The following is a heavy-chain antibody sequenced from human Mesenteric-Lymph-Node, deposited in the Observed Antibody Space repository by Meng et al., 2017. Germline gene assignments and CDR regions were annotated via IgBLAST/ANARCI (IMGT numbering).Heavy chain of an antibody. J-gene: IGHJ4*02. CDR2: INAYNGDT. V-gene: IGHV1-18*01. CDR3: ARVEVGITSGDY. CDR1: GYTFTNYG. D-gene: IGHD1-26*01. Sequence: QAQMVQSGGEVKKPWASVQVSCKASGYTFTNYGITWVRQAPGQGLEWMGWINAYNGDTNYAQTLQGRVTMTTDTSTSTAYMELRSLRSDDTAVYYCARVEVGITSGDYWGQGTLVTVSS.